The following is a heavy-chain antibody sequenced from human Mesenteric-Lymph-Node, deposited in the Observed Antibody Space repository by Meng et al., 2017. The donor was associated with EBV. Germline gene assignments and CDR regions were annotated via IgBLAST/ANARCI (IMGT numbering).Heavy chain of an antibody. Sequence: QVQLQESGPGLVKPSGTLSLTCAVSGGSISSDNWWTWVRQPPGEGLEWIGEIHHSGATNYNPSLKSRVTISVDKSKNQFSLKLSSVTAADAAVYFCASVIYGSGLNSWFDPWGHGTLVTVSS. V-gene: IGHV4-4*02. CDR1: GGSISSDNW. CDR2: IHHSGAT. CDR3: ASVIYGSGLNSWFDP. D-gene: IGHD3-10*01. J-gene: IGHJ5*02.